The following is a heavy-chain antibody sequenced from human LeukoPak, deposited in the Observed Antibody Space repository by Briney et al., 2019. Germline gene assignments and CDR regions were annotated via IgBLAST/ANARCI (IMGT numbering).Heavy chain of an antibody. CDR3: ARGRYCSADICAGGDAFDI. CDR1: GGSINNYY. J-gene: IGHJ3*02. V-gene: IGHV4-4*07. D-gene: IGHD2-15*01. Sequence: SDTLSLTCTVSGGSINNYYWSWIRQPAGKGLEWIGRIYTRGSTNYNPSLTSRVTMSVDTSKNQFPLKLSSVTAADTAVYYCARGRYCSADICAGGDAFDIWGQGTMVSVSS. CDR2: IYTRGST.